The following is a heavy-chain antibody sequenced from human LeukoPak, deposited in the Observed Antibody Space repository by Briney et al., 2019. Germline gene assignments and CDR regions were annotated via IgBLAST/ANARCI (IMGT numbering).Heavy chain of an antibody. CDR3: ARTHSSSWPHYYYYYYGMDV. CDR2: IYTSGST. Sequence: SETLSLTCAVYGGSLSGYYWSWIRQPAGKGLEWIGRIYTSGSTNYNPSLKSRVTMSVDTSKNQFSLKLSSVTAADTAVYYCARTHSSSWPHYYYYYYGMDVWGQGTTVTVSS. V-gene: IGHV4-59*10. CDR1: GGSLSGYY. J-gene: IGHJ6*02. D-gene: IGHD6-13*01.